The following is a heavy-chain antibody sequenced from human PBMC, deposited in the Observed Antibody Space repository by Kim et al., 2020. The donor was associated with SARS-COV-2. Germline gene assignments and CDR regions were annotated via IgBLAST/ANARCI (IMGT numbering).Heavy chain of an antibody. CDR2: ISPSSSSM. V-gene: IGHV3-48*02. CDR1: GFNFSNFG. J-gene: IGHJ4*02. CDR3: AILPRAGNSY. Sequence: GGSLRLSCAASGFNFSNFGMTWVRQAPGKGLECLSYISPSSSSMSYADSVKGRFIISRDNAKNSLYLQMNSLRDEDTALYYCAILPRAGNSYWGQGALVTVSS. D-gene: IGHD2-15*01.